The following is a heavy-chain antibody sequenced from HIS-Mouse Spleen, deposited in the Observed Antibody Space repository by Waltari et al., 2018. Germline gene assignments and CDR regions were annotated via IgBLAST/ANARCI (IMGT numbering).Heavy chain of an antibody. CDR3: ARDISGSYYYFDY. CDR1: GYTFTGYY. D-gene: IGHD1-26*01. CDR2: VHPNSGGK. J-gene: IGHJ4*02. V-gene: IGHV1-2*02. Sequence: QVQLVQSGAEVKKPGASVKVSCKASGYTFTGYYMHWVRQAPGQGLEWMGWVHPNSGGKKYAQKFQGRVTMTRDTSISTAYMELSRLRSDDTAVYYCARDISGSYYYFDYWGQGTLVTVSS.